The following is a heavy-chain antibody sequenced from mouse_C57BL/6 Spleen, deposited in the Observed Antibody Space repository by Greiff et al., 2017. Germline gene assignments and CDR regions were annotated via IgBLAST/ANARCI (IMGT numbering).Heavy chain of an antibody. CDR1: GYTFTDYE. J-gene: IGHJ3*01. D-gene: IGHD2-3*01. CDR2: LDPETGGT. Sequence: QVQLQQSGAELVRPGASVTLSCKASGYTFTDYEMHWVKQTPVHGLEWIGALDPETGGTAYNQKFKGKAILTADKSSSTAYMELRSLTSEDSAVYYCTRGESGGYYLTFAYWGQGTLVTVAA. CDR3: TRGESGGYYLTFAY. V-gene: IGHV1-15*01.